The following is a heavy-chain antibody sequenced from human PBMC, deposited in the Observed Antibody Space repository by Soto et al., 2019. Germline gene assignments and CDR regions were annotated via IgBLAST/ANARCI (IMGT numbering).Heavy chain of an antibody. CDR1: GFTFSSYA. CDR3: AKVSSGSSIVDY. Sequence: LRLSCAASGFTFSSYAMSWVRQAPGKGLEWVSAISGSGGSTYYADSVKGRFTISRDNSKNTLYLQMNSLRAEDTAVYYCAKVSSGSSIVDYWGQGPLVTVSS. V-gene: IGHV3-23*01. J-gene: IGHJ4*02. D-gene: IGHD3-10*01. CDR2: ISGSGGST.